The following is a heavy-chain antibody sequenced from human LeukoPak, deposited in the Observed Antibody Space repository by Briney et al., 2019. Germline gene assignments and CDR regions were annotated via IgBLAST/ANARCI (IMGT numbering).Heavy chain of an antibody. CDR1: GFTFSSYW. J-gene: IGHJ6*03. CDR3: ARGRSGYSSSWSYYYYMDV. CDR2: ISYDGSNK. V-gene: IGHV3-30-3*01. D-gene: IGHD6-13*01. Sequence: GGSLRLSCAASGFTFSSYWMSWVRQAPGKGLEWVAVISYDGSNKYYADSVKGRFTISRDNSKNTLYLQMNSLRAEDTAVYYCARGRSGYSSSWSYYYYMDVWGKGNTVTVSS.